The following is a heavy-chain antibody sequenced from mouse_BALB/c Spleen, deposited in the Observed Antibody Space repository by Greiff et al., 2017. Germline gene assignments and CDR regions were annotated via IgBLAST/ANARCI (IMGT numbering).Heavy chain of an antibody. CDR2: ISSGSSTI. J-gene: IGHJ1*01. V-gene: IGHV5-17*02. CDR1: GFTFSSFG. Sequence: EVQGVESGGGLVHPGGSRKLSCAASGFTFSSFGMHWVRQAPEKGLEWVAYISSGSSTIYYADTVKGRFTISRDNPKNTLFLQMTSLRSEDTAMYYCARSGVYYYGSRGWYFDVWGAGTTVTVSS. CDR3: ARSGVYYYGSRGWYFDV. D-gene: IGHD1-1*01.